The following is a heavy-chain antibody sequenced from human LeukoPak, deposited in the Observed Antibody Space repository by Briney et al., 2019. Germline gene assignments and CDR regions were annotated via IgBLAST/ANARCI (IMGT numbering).Heavy chain of an antibody. J-gene: IGHJ4*02. CDR3: APNWNLDY. CDR1: GLTFSSYA. D-gene: IGHD1-1*01. V-gene: IGHV3-23*01. Sequence: GGSLRLSCVVSGLTFSSYAMSWVRQAPGKGLDWVSAISASGGSTYYADSVKGRFTISRDDSKNTVYLQLNSLRGEDTAIYYCAPNWNLDYWGQGSLVTVSS. CDR2: ISASGGST.